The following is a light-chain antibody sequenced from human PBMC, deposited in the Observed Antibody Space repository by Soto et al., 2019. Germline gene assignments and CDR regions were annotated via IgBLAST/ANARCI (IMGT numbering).Light chain of an antibody. Sequence: DIQMTQSPSSLSASVGDRVTITCRASQSISSYLNWYQQKPGKAPKLLIYAASSLQSGVPSRFSGSGSWTDLTLTISTLQPEDFATYYCQQSYSTPYTFGQRTKLEIK. CDR1: QSISSY. CDR2: AAS. CDR3: QQSYSTPYT. J-gene: IGKJ2*01. V-gene: IGKV1-39*01.